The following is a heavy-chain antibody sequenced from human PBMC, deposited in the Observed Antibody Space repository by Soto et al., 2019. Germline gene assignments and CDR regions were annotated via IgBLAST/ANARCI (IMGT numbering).Heavy chain of an antibody. D-gene: IGHD6-13*01. V-gene: IGHV4-30-4*02. Sequence: SETLCLTCTVSGGSIRSGDCYWSWIRQPPGKGLEWIGYIYYSGSTYYNPSLKSRVTMSLDTSKNQLSLRLTSVTAADTAVYYCARGTSSWSWKFDYWGQGILVTVSS. CDR1: GGSIRSGDCY. CDR2: IYYSGST. CDR3: ARGTSSWSWKFDY. J-gene: IGHJ4*02.